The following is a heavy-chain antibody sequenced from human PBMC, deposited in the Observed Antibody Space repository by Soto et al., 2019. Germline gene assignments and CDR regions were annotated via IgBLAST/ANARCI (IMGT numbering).Heavy chain of an antibody. Sequence: GGSLRLSCTAYGFTFNDYTLSWVRQAPGKGLEWVGFIRSKAYGGTTEYAASVKGRFTISRDDSKSIAYLQMNSLKTEDTAVYYCTAGKLYPSLDFDYWGQGTLVTV. CDR2: IRSKAYGGTT. CDR3: TAGKLYPSLDFDY. V-gene: IGHV3-49*04. CDR1: GFTFNDYT. D-gene: IGHD2-8*01. J-gene: IGHJ4*02.